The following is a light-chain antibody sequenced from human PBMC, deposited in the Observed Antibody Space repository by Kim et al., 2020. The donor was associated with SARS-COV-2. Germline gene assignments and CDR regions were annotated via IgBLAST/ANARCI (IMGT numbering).Light chain of an antibody. CDR2: GAS. J-gene: IGKJ2*01. CDR3: QQYDDWRT. V-gene: IGKV3-15*01. CDR1: QSVGNK. Sequence: LSVSPGERVTIACRTSQSVGNKLAWYQHQPGQAPRLLIYGASTRATGIPARFSGSGSGTEFTLIISSLQFEDFAVYFCQQYDDWRTFGQGTKLEI.